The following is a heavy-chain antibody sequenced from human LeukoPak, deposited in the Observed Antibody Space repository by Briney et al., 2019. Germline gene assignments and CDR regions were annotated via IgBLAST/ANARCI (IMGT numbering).Heavy chain of an antibody. Sequence: GESLKISCKGSGYSFTSYWIGWVRQMPGKGLEWMGIIYPGDSDTRYSPSFQGQVTISADKSISTAYLQWSSLKASDTAMYYCARLLGILGVVIKEKSGWFDPWGQGTLVTVSS. V-gene: IGHV5-51*01. CDR3: ARLLGILGVVIKEKSGWFDP. J-gene: IGHJ5*02. CDR2: IYPGDSDT. CDR1: GYSFTSYW. D-gene: IGHD3-3*01.